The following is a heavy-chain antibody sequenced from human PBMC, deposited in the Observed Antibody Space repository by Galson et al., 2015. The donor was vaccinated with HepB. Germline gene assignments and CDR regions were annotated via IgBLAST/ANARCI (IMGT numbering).Heavy chain of an antibody. CDR2: IWFDGSNK. J-gene: IGHJ6*02. Sequence: SLRLSCAASGFMFSACGMHWVRQAPGKGLEWLAVIWFDGSNKYYADSVKGRFTVSRDNSKNTLYLQMDSLSVEDTAVYYCARKTYGWSTRDYSYFGMDVWGQGTTVTVSS. CDR3: ARKTYGWSTRDYSYFGMDV. V-gene: IGHV3-33*01. CDR1: GFMFSACG. D-gene: IGHD6-19*01.